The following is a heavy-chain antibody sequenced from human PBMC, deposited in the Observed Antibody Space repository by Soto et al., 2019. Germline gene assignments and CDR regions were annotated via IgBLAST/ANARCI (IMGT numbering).Heavy chain of an antibody. CDR2: IYHSGST. J-gene: IGHJ4*02. D-gene: IGHD5-18*01. CDR3: ATESGSTYGYFDH. V-gene: IGHV4-30-2*01. Sequence: KTSETLSLTCAVSGGSISSGGYSWSWIRQPPGKGLEWIGYIYHSGSTYYNPSLKSRVTMSVDRSKNQFTLRLTSVTAADTAVYFCATESGSTYGYFDHWGQGTQVTVSS. CDR1: GGSISSGGYS.